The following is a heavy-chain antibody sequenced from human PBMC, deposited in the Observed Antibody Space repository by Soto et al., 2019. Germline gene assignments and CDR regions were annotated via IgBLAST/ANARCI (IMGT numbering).Heavy chain of an antibody. CDR1: GYTLTELS. J-gene: IGHJ3*02. Sequence: ASVKVCCKVSGYTLTELSMHWVRQAPGKGLEWMGGFDPEDGETIYAQKFQGRVTMTEDTSTDTTYMELSSLRSEDTAVYYCATGTWEPDAFDIWGQGTMVTVSS. V-gene: IGHV1-24*01. CDR3: ATGTWEPDAFDI. CDR2: FDPEDGET. D-gene: IGHD1-26*01.